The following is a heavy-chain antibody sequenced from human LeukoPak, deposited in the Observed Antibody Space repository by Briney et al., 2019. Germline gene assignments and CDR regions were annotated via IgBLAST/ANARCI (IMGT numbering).Heavy chain of an antibody. D-gene: IGHD2-21*02. CDR3: ARWDGDDKDY. CDR2: ISGSGGST. J-gene: IGHJ4*02. Sequence: GGSLRLSCAASGFTFSSYAMSWVRQAPGKGLEWVSAISGSGGSTYYADSVKGRFTISRDNSKNSLFLQMNSLRAGDTAVYYCARWDGDDKDYWGQGTLVTVSS. V-gene: IGHV3-23*01. CDR1: GFTFSSYA.